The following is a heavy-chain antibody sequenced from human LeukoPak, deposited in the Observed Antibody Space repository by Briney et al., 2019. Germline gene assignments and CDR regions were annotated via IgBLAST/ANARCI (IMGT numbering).Heavy chain of an antibody. CDR2: IYYSGST. J-gene: IGHJ5*02. D-gene: IGHD6-13*01. V-gene: IGHV4-31*03. CDR1: GGSISSGGYY. CDR3: ARGEYSSSWYRLDP. Sequence: SETLSLTCTVSGGSISSGGYYWSWIRQHPRKGLEWIGYIYYSGSTYYNPSLKSRVTISVDTSKNQFSLKLSSVTAADTAVYYCARGEYSSSWYRLDPWGQGTLVTVSS.